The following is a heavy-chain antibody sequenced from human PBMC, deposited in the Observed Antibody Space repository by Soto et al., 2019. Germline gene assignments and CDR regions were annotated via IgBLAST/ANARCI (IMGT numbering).Heavy chain of an antibody. Sequence: PWRSLRLSCSSSGFTFSSYAMHWVRQAPGKGLEYVSGIRGNGDPPFYADSVKGRFTISRDNSKNTLYLQMSSLSADDTAVYYCVKSRGGNNFDFFDWGQGALVTVSS. J-gene: IGHJ4*02. CDR1: GFTFSSYA. D-gene: IGHD5-12*01. CDR3: VKSRGGNNFDFFD. CDR2: IRGNGDPP. V-gene: IGHV3-64D*06.